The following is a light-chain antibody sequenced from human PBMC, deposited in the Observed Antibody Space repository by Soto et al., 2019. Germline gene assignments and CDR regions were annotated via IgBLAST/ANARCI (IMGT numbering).Light chain of an antibody. CDR1: GSDVGGSKY. Sequence: SVLTQPASVSGSPGQSITISCTGTGSDVGGSKYVSWYQQYPGKVPKLLINKVSNRPSGVSNRFSGSKSGNTASLTISGLLAEDEADYFCTSSTSDSLYVFGSGTKVTVL. J-gene: IGLJ1*01. CDR3: TSSTSDSLYV. CDR2: KVS. V-gene: IGLV2-14*01.